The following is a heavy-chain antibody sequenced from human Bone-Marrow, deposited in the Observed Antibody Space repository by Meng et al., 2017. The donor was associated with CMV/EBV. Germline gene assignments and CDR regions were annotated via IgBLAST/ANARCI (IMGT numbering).Heavy chain of an antibody. CDR3: AKGGRSTDWSFDY. D-gene: IGHD3-9*01. V-gene: IGHV3-23*01. Sequence: GESLKISCVGSGFTFSTHTMTWVRQTPAKGLEWVSSVTGSGSSTYYADSVKGRFTISRDNSKNTVYLQMNSLRAEDTAKYYCAKGGRSTDWSFDYWGQATRVTVYS. CDR1: GFTFSTHT. CDR2: VTGSGSST. J-gene: IGHJ4*02.